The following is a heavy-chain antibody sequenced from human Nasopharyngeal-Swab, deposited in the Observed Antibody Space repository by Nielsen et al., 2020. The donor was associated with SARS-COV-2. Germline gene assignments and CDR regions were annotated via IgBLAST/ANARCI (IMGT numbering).Heavy chain of an antibody. D-gene: IGHD6-13*01. CDR3: ARLDVSAAGRDY. CDR2: IYYSGST. V-gene: IGHV4-39*01. Sequence: WIRQPPGKGLEWIGSIYYSGSTYYNPSLKSRVTIPVDTSKNQFSLKLSSVTAADTAVYYCARLDVSAAGRDYWGQGTLVTVSS. J-gene: IGHJ4*02.